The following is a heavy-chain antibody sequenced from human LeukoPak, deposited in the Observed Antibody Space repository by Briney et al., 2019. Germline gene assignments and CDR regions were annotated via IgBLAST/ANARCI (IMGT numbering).Heavy chain of an antibody. V-gene: IGHV1-46*01. CDR1: GYTFTNYF. CDR2: INPRGGST. J-gene: IGHJ5*02. Sequence: ASVKVSCKASGYTFTNYFMHWVRQAPGQGLEWMGIINPRGGSTGYAQKFQGRITMTTDMSTRTVYMELSSLESEDTAVYYCAKRDCVGDCYSNWFDPWGQGTLVTVSS. CDR3: AKRDCVGDCYSNWFDP. D-gene: IGHD2-21*02.